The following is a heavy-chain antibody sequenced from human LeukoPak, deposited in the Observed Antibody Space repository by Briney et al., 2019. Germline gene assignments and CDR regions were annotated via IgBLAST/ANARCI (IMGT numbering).Heavy chain of an antibody. J-gene: IGHJ6*03. CDR3: AREDYDFWSNYYYYYMDV. D-gene: IGHD3-3*01. CDR1: GYTFTSYG. Sequence: ATVKVSRKASGYTFTSYGISWVRQAPGQGLEWMVWISAYNGNTSYAQKLQGRVTMTTDTSTSTAYMELRSLRSDDTAVYYCAREDYDFWSNYYYYYMDVWGKGTTVTVSS. CDR2: ISAYNGNT. V-gene: IGHV1-18*01.